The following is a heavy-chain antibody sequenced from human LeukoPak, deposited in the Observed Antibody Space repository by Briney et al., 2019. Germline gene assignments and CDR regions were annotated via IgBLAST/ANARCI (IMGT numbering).Heavy chain of an antibody. Sequence: GGSLRLSCAAPGFTLSSYAMSWVRQAPGKGLEWVSAISGSGGSTYYADSVKGRFTISRDNSKNTLYLQMNSLRAEDTAVYYCAKDYSVSPYYFDYWGQGTLVTVSS. CDR2: ISGSGGST. V-gene: IGHV3-23*01. D-gene: IGHD2-21*01. CDR1: GFTLSSYA. J-gene: IGHJ4*02. CDR3: AKDYSVSPYYFDY.